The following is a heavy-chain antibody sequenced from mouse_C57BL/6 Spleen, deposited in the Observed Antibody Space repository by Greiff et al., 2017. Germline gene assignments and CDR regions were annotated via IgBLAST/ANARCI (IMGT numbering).Heavy chain of an antibody. CDR2: ITPGSGGT. CDR3: ARQRYYCGSSYGFAY. CDR1: GYNFTSYW. D-gene: IGHD1-1*01. V-gene: IGHV1-55*01. Sequence: QVQLQQPGAALVKPGASVKMSCKASGYNFTSYWITWVKQRPGQGLEWIGEITPGSGGTNYNEKFKSKATLTVDTASSTAYMQLSSLTSEDSAVDDCARQRYYCGSSYGFAYWGQGTLVTVSA. J-gene: IGHJ3*01.